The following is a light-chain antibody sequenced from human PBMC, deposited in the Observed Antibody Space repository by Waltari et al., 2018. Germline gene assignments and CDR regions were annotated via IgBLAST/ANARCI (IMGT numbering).Light chain of an antibody. Sequence: QSALTQPASVSGSPGQSITISCTGTSSDVGSYNLVSWYQQHPRKAPKLMIYEDSKRPSGVSNRFSGSKSGNTASLTISGLQAEDEANYYCCSYAGSSIWVFGGGTELTVL. J-gene: IGLJ3*02. CDR3: CSYAGSSIWV. CDR2: EDS. V-gene: IGLV2-23*01. CDR1: SSDVGSYNL.